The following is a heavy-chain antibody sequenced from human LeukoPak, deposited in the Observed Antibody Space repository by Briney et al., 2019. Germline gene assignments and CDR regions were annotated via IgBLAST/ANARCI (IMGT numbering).Heavy chain of an antibody. V-gene: IGHV3-48*03. CDR3: ARSIIVGATGAFGV. Sequence: GGSLRLSCAASGSSFSSSGMNWVRQAPGKGLEWVSYITATGSTIYYADSVKGRFTISRDNARSSLFLSMSSLRAEDTAVYYCARSIIVGATGAFGVWGQGTMVTVS. CDR2: ITATGSTI. J-gene: IGHJ3*01. D-gene: IGHD1-26*01. CDR1: GSSFSSSG.